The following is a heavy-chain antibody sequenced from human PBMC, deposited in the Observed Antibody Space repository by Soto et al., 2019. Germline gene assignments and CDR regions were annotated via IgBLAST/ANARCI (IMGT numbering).Heavy chain of an antibody. D-gene: IGHD3-22*01. V-gene: IGHV4-34*12. Sequence: PSETLSLTCAVYGGSFNDYYWSWIRQPPGKGLEWIGEIIHTGNTNYNPSLKSRVTISVDTSKNQFSLRLTSVTAADTAVYYCARRGGGYYPYYFDYWDQGTLVTVS. CDR2: IIHTGNT. J-gene: IGHJ4*02. CDR1: GGSFNDYY. CDR3: ARRGGGYYPYYFDY.